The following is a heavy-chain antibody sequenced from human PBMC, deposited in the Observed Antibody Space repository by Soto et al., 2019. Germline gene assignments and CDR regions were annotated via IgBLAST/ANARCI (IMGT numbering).Heavy chain of an antibody. CDR1: GGAISSYY. V-gene: IGHV4-4*07. CDR2: VFSSGST. D-gene: IGHD3-3*02. Sequence: SETLSLTCSVPGGAISSYYWSWVRQPAGKGLEWIGRVFSSGSTNYNASLKRRVTMSIDTSKNEVSLTLRSVTAADTGVYYCARVAFSYFGMDVWGPGTTVTVSS. CDR3: ARVAFSYFGMDV. J-gene: IGHJ6*02.